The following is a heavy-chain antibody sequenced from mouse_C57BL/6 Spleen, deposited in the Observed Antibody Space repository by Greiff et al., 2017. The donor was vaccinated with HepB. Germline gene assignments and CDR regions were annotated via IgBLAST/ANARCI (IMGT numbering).Heavy chain of an antibody. V-gene: IGHV5-16*01. CDR3: ARAYDPYYFDY. D-gene: IGHD2-3*01. CDR1: GFTFSDYY. Sequence: EVMLVESEGGLVQPGSSMKLSCTASGFTFSDYYMAWVRQVPEKGLEWVANINYDGSSTYYLDSLKSRFIISRDNAKNILYLQMSSLKSEDTATYYCARAYDPYYFDYWGQGTTLTVSS. CDR2: INYDGSST. J-gene: IGHJ2*01.